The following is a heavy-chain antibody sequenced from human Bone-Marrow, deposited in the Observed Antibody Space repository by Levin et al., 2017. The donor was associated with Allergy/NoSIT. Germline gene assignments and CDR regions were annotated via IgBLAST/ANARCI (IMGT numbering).Heavy chain of an antibody. CDR3: ARGARSCSSTSCYDWFDP. Sequence: VASVKVSCKASGYTFTGYYMHWVRQAPGQGLEWMGWINPNSGGTNYAQKFQGRVTMTRDTSISTAYMELSRLRSDDTAVYYCARGARSCSSTSCYDWFDPWGQGTLVTVSS. CDR1: GYTFTGYY. V-gene: IGHV1-2*02. CDR2: INPNSGGT. D-gene: IGHD2-2*01. J-gene: IGHJ5*02.